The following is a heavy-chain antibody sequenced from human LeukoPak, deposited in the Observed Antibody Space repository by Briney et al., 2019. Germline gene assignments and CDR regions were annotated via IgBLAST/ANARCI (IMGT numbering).Heavy chain of an antibody. D-gene: IGHD2-15*01. J-gene: IGHJ4*02. V-gene: IGHV3-23*01. CDR1: GFTFSSYS. CDR3: AKDFCSGGSCYSGSDH. CDR2: ISGSGGST. Sequence: GGSLRLSCAASGFTFSSYSMNWARQAPGKGLEWVSVISGSGGSTYYADSVKGRFTISRDNSKNTLYLQMNSLRAEDTAVYYCAKDFCSGGSCYSGSDHWGQGTLVTVSS.